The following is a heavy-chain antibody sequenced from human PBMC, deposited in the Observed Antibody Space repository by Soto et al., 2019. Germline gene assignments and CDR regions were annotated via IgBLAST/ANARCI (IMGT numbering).Heavy chain of an antibody. Sequence: ASVKVSCKASGYTFTGYYMHWVRQAPGQGLEWMGWINPNSGGTNYAQKFQGGVTMTRDTSISTAYMELSRLRSDDTAVYYCARVGNIAVAAFDIWGQGTMVTVSS. CDR1: GYTFTGYY. CDR3: ARVGNIAVAAFDI. D-gene: IGHD6-19*01. J-gene: IGHJ3*02. CDR2: INPNSGGT. V-gene: IGHV1-2*02.